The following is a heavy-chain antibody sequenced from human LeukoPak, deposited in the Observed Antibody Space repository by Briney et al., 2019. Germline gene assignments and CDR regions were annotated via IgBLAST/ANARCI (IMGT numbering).Heavy chain of an antibody. Sequence: VASVKLSCKASGGTFSSYAIRWVRQAPGQGLEWMGGIIPTFGTATSAQKSKGRVTITTDEPTTTSSIERSSLRPEAPPVIYCRSGNDICGKGTTVTVAS. D-gene: IGHD1-14*01. CDR2: IIPTFGTA. CDR1: GGTFSSYA. V-gene: IGHV1-69*05. CDR3: RSGNDI. J-gene: IGHJ3*02.